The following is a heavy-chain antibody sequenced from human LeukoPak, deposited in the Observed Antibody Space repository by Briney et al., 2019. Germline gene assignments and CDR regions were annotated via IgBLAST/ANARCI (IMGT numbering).Heavy chain of an antibody. D-gene: IGHD4-17*01. CDR2: IYYSGST. V-gene: IGHV4-59*01. Sequence: SETLSLTCTVSGGSISSYYWSWIRQPPGKGLEWIGYIYYSGSTNYNPSPKSRVTISVDTSKNQFSLKLSSVTAADTAVYYCAREKHYGHDAFDIWGQGTMVTVSS. CDR1: GGSISSYY. CDR3: AREKHYGHDAFDI. J-gene: IGHJ3*02.